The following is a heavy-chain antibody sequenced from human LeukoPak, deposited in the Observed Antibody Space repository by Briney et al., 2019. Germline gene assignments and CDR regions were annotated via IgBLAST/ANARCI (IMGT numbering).Heavy chain of an antibody. V-gene: IGHV3-7*01. J-gene: IGHJ4*02. Sequence: GGSLRLSCVASGFTFSTYWMTWVRLPPGKGLEWVANIKQDGSEEYYVDSVKGRFTISRDNAKSALYLQMNSLRGDDTAVYYCARDVNGYRDYWGQGTLVTVSS. CDR3: ARDVNGYRDY. CDR2: IKQDGSEE. CDR1: GFTFSTYW. D-gene: IGHD5-18*01.